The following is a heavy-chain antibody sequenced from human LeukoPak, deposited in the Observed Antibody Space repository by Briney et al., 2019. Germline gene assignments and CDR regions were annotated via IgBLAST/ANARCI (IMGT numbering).Heavy chain of an antibody. J-gene: IGHJ3*02. CDR1: GGSISSSSYY. CDR2: IYYSGST. Sequence: SETLSLTCTVSGGSISSSSYYWGWIRQPPGKGLEWIGSIYYSGSTYYNPSLKSRVTISVDTSKNQFSLKLSSVTAADTAVYYCARVGFRDFWSGYDAFDIWGQGTMVTVSS. CDR3: ARVGFRDFWSGYDAFDI. V-gene: IGHV4-39*01. D-gene: IGHD3-3*01.